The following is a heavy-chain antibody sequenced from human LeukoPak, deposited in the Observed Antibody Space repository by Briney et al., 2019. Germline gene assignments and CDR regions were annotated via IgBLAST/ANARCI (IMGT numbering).Heavy chain of an antibody. CDR2: TYYSGST. V-gene: IGHV4-38-2*02. J-gene: IGHJ4*02. Sequence: SETLSLTCTVSGYSISSGYYWGWIRQPPGKELEWIGYTYYSGSTYYNPSLKSRVTISVDTSKNQFSLKLSSVTAADTAVYYCARRLDGYNWYYFDYWGQGTLVTVSS. D-gene: IGHD5-24*01. CDR1: GYSISSGYY. CDR3: ARRLDGYNWYYFDY.